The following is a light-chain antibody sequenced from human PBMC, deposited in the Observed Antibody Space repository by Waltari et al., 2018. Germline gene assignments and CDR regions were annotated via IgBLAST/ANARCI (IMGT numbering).Light chain of an antibody. CDR2: KDI. Sequence: SYVLPQPPSVSVSPGQTARITCSGDALPKHYAYWYQQKPGQAPVLVIYKDIERPSGIPERFSGSSSGTIVTLTFSGVQAEDEADYYCQSSDSSGTYRGVFGGGTKLTVL. CDR1: ALPKHY. V-gene: IGLV3-25*03. CDR3: QSSDSSGTYRGV. J-gene: IGLJ3*02.